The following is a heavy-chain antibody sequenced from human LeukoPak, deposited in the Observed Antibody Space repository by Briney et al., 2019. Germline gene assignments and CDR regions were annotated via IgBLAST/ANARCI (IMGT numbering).Heavy chain of an antibody. V-gene: IGHV1-69*06. CDR1: GGTLSSYA. D-gene: IGHD3-22*01. Sequence: SVKVSCKAYGGTLSSYAISWVGQAPGQGLEWIGRIIPIFGTAKYAQKFQGRVTITADKSTSTAYMELSSLRSEDTAVYYCARGTGYYDSSGLVPFDYWGQGTLVTVSS. CDR3: ARGTGYYDSSGLVPFDY. J-gene: IGHJ4*02. CDR2: IIPIFGTA.